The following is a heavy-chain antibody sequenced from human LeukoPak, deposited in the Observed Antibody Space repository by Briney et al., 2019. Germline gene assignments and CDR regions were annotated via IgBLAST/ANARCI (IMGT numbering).Heavy chain of an antibody. CDR3: AREGRRGGWDKHNWFDP. CDR2: ISAYNGNT. D-gene: IGHD6-19*01. CDR1: GYTFTSYG. Sequence: GASVKVSCKASGYTFTSYGISWVRQAPGQGLEWMGWISAYNGNTNYAQKLQGRVTMTTDTSTSTAYMELRSLRSDDTAVYYCAREGRRGGWDKHNWFDPWGQGTLVTVSS. J-gene: IGHJ5*02. V-gene: IGHV1-18*01.